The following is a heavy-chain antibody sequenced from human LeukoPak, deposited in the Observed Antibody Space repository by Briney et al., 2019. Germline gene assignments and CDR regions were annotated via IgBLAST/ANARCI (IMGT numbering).Heavy chain of an antibody. CDR1: GFTFSSYA. Sequence: GRSLRPSCAASGFTFSSYAMHWVRQAPGKGLEWVAVISYDGSNKYYADSVKGRFTISRDNSKNTLYLQMNSLRAEDTAVYYCARDHGMDVWGQGTTVTVSS. CDR3: ARDHGMDV. J-gene: IGHJ6*02. V-gene: IGHV3-30-3*01. CDR2: ISYDGSNK.